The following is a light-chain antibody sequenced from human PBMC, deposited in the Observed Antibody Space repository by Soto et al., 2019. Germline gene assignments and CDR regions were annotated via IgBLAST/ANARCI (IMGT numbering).Light chain of an antibody. J-gene: IGLJ1*01. CDR1: SSDVGGYNS. Sequence: QSVLTQPASVSGSPGQWITISCTGTSSDVGGYNSVSWYQQHPGKAPKLVIYEVTNRPSGISNRFSGSKSGNTASLTISGLQAEDEADYYCSSYTSSSTRVFGTGTKVTVL. V-gene: IGLV2-14*01. CDR3: SSYTSSSTRV. CDR2: EVT.